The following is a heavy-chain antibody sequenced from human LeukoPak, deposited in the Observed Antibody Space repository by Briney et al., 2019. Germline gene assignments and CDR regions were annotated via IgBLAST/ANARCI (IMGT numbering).Heavy chain of an antibody. J-gene: IGHJ4*02. CDR2: LFGSVST. CDR1: AGSLTSHY. D-gene: IGHD5-18*01. CDR3: ATIKRGSIFGYFDF. Sequence: SETRSFTCNVSAGSLTSHYWSWFGQPPGKGLEWIAYLFGSVSTKDNPSLHSRLTLSADTSKNQFSLRLSSVTAADTAVYYCATIKRGSIFGYFDFWGQGIKVTVSS. V-gene: IGHV4-59*11.